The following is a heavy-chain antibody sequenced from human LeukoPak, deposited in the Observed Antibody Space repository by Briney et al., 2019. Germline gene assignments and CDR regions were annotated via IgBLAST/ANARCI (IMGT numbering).Heavy chain of an antibody. Sequence: PGGSLRLSCAASGFTVSNNYMTWVRQAPGKGLEWVSVLYSGGGAYYADSVKGRFTISRDNSINTLYLQMNSLRPEDTAVYYCAKYYDSDWGQGTLVTVSS. J-gene: IGHJ4*02. CDR1: GFTVSNNY. D-gene: IGHD3-16*01. CDR3: AKYYDSD. CDR2: LYSGGGA. V-gene: IGHV3-53*01.